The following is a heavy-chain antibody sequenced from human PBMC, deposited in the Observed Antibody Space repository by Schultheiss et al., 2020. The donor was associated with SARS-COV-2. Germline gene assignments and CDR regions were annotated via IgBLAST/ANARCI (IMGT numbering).Heavy chain of an antibody. J-gene: IGHJ6*02. D-gene: IGHD2-8*01. V-gene: IGHV3-23*01. CDR3: ARDGGLCTNGVCYLLGSGYYYGMDV. CDR1: GFTVSSNY. Sequence: GGSLRLSCAASGFTVSSNYMSWVRQAPGKGLEWVSAISGSGGSTYYADSVKGRFTISRDNSKNSLYLQMNSLRAEDTAVYYCARDGGLCTNGVCYLLGSGYYYGMDVWGQGTTVTVSS. CDR2: ISGSGGST.